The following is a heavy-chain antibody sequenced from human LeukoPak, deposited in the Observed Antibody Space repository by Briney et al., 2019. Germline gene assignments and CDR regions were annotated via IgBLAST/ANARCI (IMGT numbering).Heavy chain of an antibody. D-gene: IGHD6-19*01. CDR1: AYSFTSHY. Sequence: GASVKVSCKASAYSFTSHYMRWVRQAPGQGLEWMGWINPNSGGTNYAQKFQGRVTMTRDTSISTAYMELSRLRSDDTAVYYCARRYSSGWYGWFDPWGQGTLVTVSS. CDR3: ARRYSSGWYGWFDP. V-gene: IGHV1-2*02. J-gene: IGHJ5*02. CDR2: INPNSGGT.